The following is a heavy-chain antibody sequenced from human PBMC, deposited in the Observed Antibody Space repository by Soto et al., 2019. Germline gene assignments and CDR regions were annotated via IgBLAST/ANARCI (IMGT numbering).Heavy chain of an antibody. D-gene: IGHD4-17*01. Sequence: QVTLKESGPALVKPTEPLTLTCTVSGFSLTTGKMGVSWIRQPPGKALEWLAHIFSDNERSYSTSLQGRLTISTDTSGSQVVLSMTNVDPVDTATYYCARMNVDSYQFYYAMDVWGQGTTVTVSS. CDR2: IFSDNER. V-gene: IGHV2-26*01. J-gene: IGHJ6*02. CDR1: GFSLTTGKMG. CDR3: ARMNVDSYQFYYAMDV.